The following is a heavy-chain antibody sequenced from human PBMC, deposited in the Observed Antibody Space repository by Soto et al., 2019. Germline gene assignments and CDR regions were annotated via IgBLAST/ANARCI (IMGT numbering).Heavy chain of an antibody. Sequence: PGGSLRLSCAASGFTFSSYGMHWVRQAPGKGLEWVAVIWYDGSNKYYADSVKGRFTISRDNSKNTLYLQMNSLRAEDTAVYYCARDLQQQLGLLAFIFDYWGQGTLVTVSS. CDR1: GFTFSSYG. J-gene: IGHJ4*02. D-gene: IGHD6-13*01. CDR2: IWYDGSNK. V-gene: IGHV3-33*01. CDR3: ARDLQQQLGLLAFIFDY.